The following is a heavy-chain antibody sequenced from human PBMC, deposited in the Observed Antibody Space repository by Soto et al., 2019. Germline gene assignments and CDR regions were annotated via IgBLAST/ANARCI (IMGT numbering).Heavy chain of an antibody. Sequence: SETLSLTCAVYGGSFSGYYWSWIRQPPGKGLEWIGEINHSGSTKYNPSLKSRFIISRDNAKSTLYLQMNSLRAEDTATYYCAKARCFTADCYVPDSWGQGTLVTVSS. J-gene: IGHJ5*01. CDR2: INHSGST. V-gene: IGHV4-34*10. CDR1: GGSFSGYY. CDR3: AKARCFTADCYVPDS. D-gene: IGHD2-8*02.